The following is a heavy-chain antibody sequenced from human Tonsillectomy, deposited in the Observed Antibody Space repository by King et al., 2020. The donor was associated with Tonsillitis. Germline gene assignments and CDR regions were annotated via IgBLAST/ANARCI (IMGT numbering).Heavy chain of an antibody. V-gene: IGHV3-21*01. Sequence: QLVQSGGGLVKPGGSLRLSCAASGFTFSSYSMNWVRQAPGKGLEWVSSISSSSSYIYYADSVKGRFTISRDNAKNSLYLQMNSLRAEDTAVYYCAGWGGSSGWYVEEVDYWGQGTLVTVSS. D-gene: IGHD6-19*01. CDR2: ISSSSSYI. CDR1: GFTFSSYS. J-gene: IGHJ4*02. CDR3: AGWGGSSGWYVEEVDY.